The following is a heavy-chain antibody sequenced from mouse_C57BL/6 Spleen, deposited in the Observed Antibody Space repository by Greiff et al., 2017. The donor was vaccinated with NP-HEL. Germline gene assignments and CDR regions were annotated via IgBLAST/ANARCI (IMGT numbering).Heavy chain of an antibody. D-gene: IGHD1-1*01. J-gene: IGHJ4*01. CDR2: IDPSDSYT. V-gene: IGHV1-69*01. CDR3: ARGLLDYGSSFAMDY. Sequence: QVQLQQPGAELVMPGASVKLSCKASGYTFTSYWMHWVKQRPGQGLEWIGEIDPSDSYTNYNQKFKGKSTLTVDKSSSTAYMQLSSLTSEDSAVYYCARGLLDYGSSFAMDYWGQGTSVTVSS. CDR1: GYTFTSYW.